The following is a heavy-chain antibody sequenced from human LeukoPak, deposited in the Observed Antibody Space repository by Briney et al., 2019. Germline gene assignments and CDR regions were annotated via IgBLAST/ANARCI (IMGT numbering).Heavy chain of an antibody. J-gene: IGHJ6*03. CDR3: ARVGRVVAATRARYYYYYMDV. D-gene: IGHD2-15*01. CDR2: IYSSGST. CDR1: GGSISSGNYY. Sequence: SETLSLTCTVSGGSISSGNYYCSWIRQPAGMGLEWIGRIYSSGSTSYNPSLKSRVTISVDTSMNQFSLKLISVTAADTAVYYCARVGRVVAATRARYYYYYMDVWGKGTTVTISS. V-gene: IGHV4-61*02.